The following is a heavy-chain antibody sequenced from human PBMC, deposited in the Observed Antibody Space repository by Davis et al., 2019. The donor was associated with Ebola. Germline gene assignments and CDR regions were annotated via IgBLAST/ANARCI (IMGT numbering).Heavy chain of an antibody. CDR3: ARDRYSDGSGYFFEQSH. CDR2: IIPVFGIP. Sequence: SVKVSCKASGGTFSSYAISWVRQAPGQGLDWMGGIIPVFGIPKYAQKFQGRVTITADESTSTAYMELSSLRSGDTAVYYCARDRYSDGSGYFFEQSHWGQGTLVTVSS. CDR1: GGTFSSYA. D-gene: IGHD3-22*01. V-gene: IGHV1-69*13. J-gene: IGHJ4*02.